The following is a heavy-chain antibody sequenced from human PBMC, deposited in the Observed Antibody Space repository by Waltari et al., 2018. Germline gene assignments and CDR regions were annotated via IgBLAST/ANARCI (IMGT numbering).Heavy chain of an antibody. CDR2: INAGNGNT. D-gene: IGHD6-13*01. J-gene: IGHJ4*02. CDR1: GYTFTSYA. V-gene: IGHV1-3*01. CDR3: ARLGAAAGNPFDY. Sequence: ASVKVSCKASGYTFTSYAMHWVRQAPGQRLEWMGWINAGNGNTKYSQKFQGRVTITRDTSASTAYMELSSLRSEDTAVYYCARLGAAAGNPFDYWGQGTLVTVSS.